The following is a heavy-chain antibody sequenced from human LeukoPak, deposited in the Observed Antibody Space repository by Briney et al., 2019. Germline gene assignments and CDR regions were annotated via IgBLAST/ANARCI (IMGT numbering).Heavy chain of an antibody. J-gene: IGHJ6*03. CDR3: ARDSWEHSSSKVFYYYYYYMDV. CDR1: GGSISSSSYY. D-gene: IGHD6-6*01. V-gene: IGHV4-39*07. Sequence: PSETLSLTCTVSGGSISSSSYYWGWLRQPPGKGLEWIGSIYYSGSTYYNPSLKSRVTISVDTSKNQFSLKLSSVTAADTAVYYCARDSWEHSSSKVFYYYYYYMDVWGKGTTVTVSS. CDR2: IYYSGST.